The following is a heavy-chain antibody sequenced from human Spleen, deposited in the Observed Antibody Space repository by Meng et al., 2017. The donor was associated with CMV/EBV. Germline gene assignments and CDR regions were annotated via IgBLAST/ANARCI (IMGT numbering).Heavy chain of an antibody. D-gene: IGHD4-23*01. J-gene: IGHJ6*02. CDR1: GYTFTSYA. Sequence: ASVKVSCKASGYTFTSYAMNWVRQAPGQGLEWMGWINPNSGGTNYAQKFQGRVTMTRDTSISTAYMELSRLRSDDTAVYYCASPGGVYGGKGLYYGMDVWGQGTTVTVSS. V-gene: IGHV1-2*02. CDR3: ASPGGVYGGKGLYYGMDV. CDR2: INPNSGGT.